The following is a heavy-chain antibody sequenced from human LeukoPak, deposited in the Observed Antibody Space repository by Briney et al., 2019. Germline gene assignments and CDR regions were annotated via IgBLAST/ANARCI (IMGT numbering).Heavy chain of an antibody. CDR2: IYHSGST. CDR3: ARLRGWFDP. Sequence: PSETLSLTXAVSGYSISSGYYWGWIRQPPGKGLEWIGSIYHSGSTYYNPSLKSRVTISVDTSKNQFSLKLSSVTAADTAVYYCARLRGWFDPWGQGTLVTVSS. J-gene: IGHJ5*02. V-gene: IGHV4-38-2*01. D-gene: IGHD5-24*01. CDR1: GYSISSGYY.